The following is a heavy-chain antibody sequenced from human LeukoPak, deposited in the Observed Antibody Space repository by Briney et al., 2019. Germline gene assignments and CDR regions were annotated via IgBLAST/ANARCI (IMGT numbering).Heavy chain of an antibody. CDR2: IKQDGSEK. CDR3: AKATPYYDTLTGYSTPYNWFDP. CDR1: GFTFSSYW. V-gene: IGHV3-7*02. J-gene: IGHJ5*02. D-gene: IGHD3-9*01. Sequence: PGGSLRLSCAASGFTFSSYWMSWVRQAPGKGLEWVANIKQDGSEKYYVDSVKGRFTISRDNAKNSLYLQMNSLRAEDTAVYYCAKATPYYDTLTGYSTPYNWFDPWGQGTLVTVSS.